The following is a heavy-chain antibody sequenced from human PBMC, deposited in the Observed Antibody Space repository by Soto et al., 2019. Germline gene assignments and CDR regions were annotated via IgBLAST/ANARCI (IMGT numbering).Heavy chain of an antibody. Sequence: GESLKISCKGSGYSFTSYWISWVRQMPGKGLEWMGRIDPSDSYTNYSPSFQGHVTISADKSISTAYLQWSSLRSEDTAVYYCARSLTWDFFVVVPAAMRHDAFDIWGQGTMVTVSS. V-gene: IGHV5-10-1*01. D-gene: IGHD2-2*01. CDR2: IDPSDSYT. CDR3: ARSLTWDFFVVVPAAMRHDAFDI. CDR1: GYSFTSYW. J-gene: IGHJ3*02.